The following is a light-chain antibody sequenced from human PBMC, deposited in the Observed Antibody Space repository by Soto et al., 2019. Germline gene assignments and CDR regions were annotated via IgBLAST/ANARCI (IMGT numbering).Light chain of an antibody. J-gene: IGLJ2*01. V-gene: IGLV1-40*01. CDR1: SSNIGAGYE. CDR2: GNS. CDR3: QSYDSSLSGSV. Sequence: QSVPTQPPSVSGAPGQRVTISCTGSSSNIGAGYEVHWYQQLPGTAPKLLIYGNSNRPSGVPDQFSGSKSGTSASLAITGLQAEDEADYYCQSYDSSLSGSVFGGGTKLTVL.